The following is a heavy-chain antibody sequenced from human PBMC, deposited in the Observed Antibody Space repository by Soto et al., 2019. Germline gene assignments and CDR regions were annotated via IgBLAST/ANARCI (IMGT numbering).Heavy chain of an antibody. CDR3: ARDRAGTIAEYYYYMDV. J-gene: IGHJ6*03. V-gene: IGHV3-21*01. CDR1: GFTFSSYS. Sequence: ESGGGLVKPGGSLRLSCAASGFTFSSYSMNWVRQAPGKGLEWVSSISSSSSYIYYADSVKGRFTISRDNAKNSLYLQMNSLRAEDTAVYYCARDRAGTIAEYYYYMDVWGKGTTVTVSS. D-gene: IGHD1-7*01. CDR2: ISSSSSYI.